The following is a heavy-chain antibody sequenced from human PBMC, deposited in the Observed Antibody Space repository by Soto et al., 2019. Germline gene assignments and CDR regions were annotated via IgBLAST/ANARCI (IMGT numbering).Heavy chain of an antibody. CDR1: GFTFSSYG. CDR2: IWYDGSNK. V-gene: IGHV3-33*01. Sequence: PGGSLRLSCAASGFTFSSYGMHWVRQAPGKGLEWVAVIWYDGSNKYYADSVKGRFTISRDNSKNTLYLQMNSLRAEDTAVYYCARDPGSGYLGYYFDYWGQGTLVTVSS. J-gene: IGHJ4*02. CDR3: ARDPGSGYLGYYFDY. D-gene: IGHD3-22*01.